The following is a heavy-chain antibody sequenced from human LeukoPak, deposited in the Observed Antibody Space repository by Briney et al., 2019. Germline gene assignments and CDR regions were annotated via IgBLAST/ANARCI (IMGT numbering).Heavy chain of an antibody. Sequence: SETLSLTCTVSGGSISSSSYYWSWIRQPPGKGLEWIGYIYYSGSTNYNPSLKSRVTISVDTSKNQFSLKLSSVTAADTAVYYCARGASGYYNGVDYWGQGTLVTVSS. CDR2: IYYSGST. D-gene: IGHD3-22*01. J-gene: IGHJ4*02. CDR3: ARGASGYYNGVDY. V-gene: IGHV4-61*01. CDR1: GGSISSSSYY.